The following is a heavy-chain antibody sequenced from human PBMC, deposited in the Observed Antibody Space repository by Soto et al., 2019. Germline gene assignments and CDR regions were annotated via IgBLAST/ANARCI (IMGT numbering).Heavy chain of an antibody. D-gene: IGHD4-4*01. CDR1: RYTFISYD. J-gene: IGHJ4*02. CDR3: ARSPSWETTVTPYYFDY. CDR2: MNPKSANT. V-gene: IGHV1-8*01. Sequence: QVQLVQSGAEVKKPGASVKVSCKASRYTFISYDINWVRQATGQGLEWMGWMNPKSANTGYAQNFQGRVTMTMNTSISTAYMELSSLRSEDTAVYYCARSPSWETTVTPYYFDYWGQGTQVTVSS.